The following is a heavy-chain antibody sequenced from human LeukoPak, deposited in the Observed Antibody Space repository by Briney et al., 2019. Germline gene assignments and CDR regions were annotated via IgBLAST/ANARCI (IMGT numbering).Heavy chain of an antibody. CDR1: GFTFSSYV. CDR3: AKDLHLGYDSACGMDV. Sequence: GGSLRLSCAASGFTFSSYVMHWVRQAPGKGLERVAVISYDGSNKYYADFVKGRFTISRDNSKNTLYLQMNSLRAEDPAVYYCAKDLHLGYDSACGMDVWGQGTTVTVSS. D-gene: IGHD2-2*01. J-gene: IGHJ6*02. V-gene: IGHV3-30*18. CDR2: ISYDGSNK.